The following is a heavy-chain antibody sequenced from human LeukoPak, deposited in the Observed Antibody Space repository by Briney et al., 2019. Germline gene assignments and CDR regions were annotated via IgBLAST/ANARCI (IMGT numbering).Heavy chain of an antibody. D-gene: IGHD1-26*01. CDR1: GGSISRSTYY. J-gene: IGHJ4*02. V-gene: IGHV4-39*01. CDR2: IFYSGNT. CDR3: GRHLSGSYPPGGFDY. Sequence: SETLSLTCTVSGGSISRSTYYWGWIRQPPGKGLEWIGSIFYSGNTYYHPSLKSRLAISVDTYKNQFSLKLNSMTAADTAVYYCGRHLSGSYPPGGFDYWGQGTLVTVSS.